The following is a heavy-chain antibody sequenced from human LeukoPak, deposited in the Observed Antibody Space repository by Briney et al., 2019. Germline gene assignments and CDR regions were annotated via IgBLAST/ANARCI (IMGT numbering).Heavy chain of an antibody. D-gene: IGHD6-19*01. CDR2: IYYSGST. CDR3: ARGPYSSGWYLFDY. CDR1: GGSISSYY. J-gene: IGHJ4*02. V-gene: IGHV4-59*01. Sequence: SETLSLTCTVSGGSISSYYWSWIRQPPGKGLEWIGYIYYSGSTNYNPSLKSRVTISVDTSKNQFSLKLSSVTAADTAVYYCARGPYSSGWYLFDYWGQGTLVTVSS.